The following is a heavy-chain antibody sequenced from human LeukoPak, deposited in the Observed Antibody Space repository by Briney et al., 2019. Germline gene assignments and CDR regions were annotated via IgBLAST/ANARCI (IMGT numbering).Heavy chain of an antibody. V-gene: IGHV4-30-4*01. CDR2: IYYSGST. CDR3: ARDLLNEGNHLDY. CDR1: GGSISSGDYY. J-gene: IGHJ4*02. D-gene: IGHD4-23*01. Sequence: PSQTLSLTCTVSGGSISSGDYYWSWIREPPGKGLEWIGYIYYSGSTYYNPSLKSRVTISVDTSKNQFSLKLSSVTAADTAVYYCARDLLNEGNHLDYWGQGTLVTVSS.